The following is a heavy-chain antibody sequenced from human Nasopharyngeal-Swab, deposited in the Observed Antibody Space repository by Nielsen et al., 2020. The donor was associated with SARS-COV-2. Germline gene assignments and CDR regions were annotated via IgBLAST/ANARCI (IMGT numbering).Heavy chain of an antibody. J-gene: IGHJ4*02. CDR3: ARESQDGDFAY. Sequence: GESLKISCAASGFTFSSYAISWVRQAPGKGLEWVSAISGSGGSTYYADSVKGRFTISRDNAKNSLYLQMNSLRDEDTAVYYCARESQDGDFAYWGQGTLVTVSS. CDR2: ISGSGGST. D-gene: IGHD5-24*01. V-gene: IGHV3-23*01. CDR1: GFTFSSYA.